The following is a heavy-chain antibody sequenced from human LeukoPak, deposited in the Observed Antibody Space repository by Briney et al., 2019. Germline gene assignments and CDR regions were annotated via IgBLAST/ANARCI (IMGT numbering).Heavy chain of an antibody. CDR1: GGSISSYY. CDR2: MYYSGST. CDR3: VRGLGGGYYPLLDY. D-gene: IGHD3-3*01. J-gene: IGHJ4*02. V-gene: IGHV4-59*01. Sequence: SETLSLTCTVSGGSISSYYWSWIRQPPGKGLEWIGYMYYSGSTNYNPSLKSRVTISVDTSKNQFSLKLSSVTAADTAVYYCVRGLGGGYYPLLDYWGQGTLVTVSS.